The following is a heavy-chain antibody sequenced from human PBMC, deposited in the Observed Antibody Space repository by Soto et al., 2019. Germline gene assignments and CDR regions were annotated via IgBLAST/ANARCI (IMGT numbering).Heavy chain of an antibody. CDR2: FDPEDGKT. Sequence: GASVKVSCKASGYTFTSFAMHWVCQAPGQRLEWMGGFDPEDGKTIYAQKFQGRVTMTGDTSTDTAYMELSSLRSEDTAVYYCATLGKYQMLGYYYYMDVWGKGTTVTVSS. J-gene: IGHJ6*03. CDR1: GYTFTSFA. CDR3: ATLGKYQMLGYYYYMDV. V-gene: IGHV1-24*01. D-gene: IGHD2-2*01.